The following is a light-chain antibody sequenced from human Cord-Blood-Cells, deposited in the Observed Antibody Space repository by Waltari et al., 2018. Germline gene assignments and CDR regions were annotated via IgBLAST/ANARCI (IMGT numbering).Light chain of an antibody. V-gene: IGKV1-33*01. CDR3: QQYDNLPLT. Sequence: DIQMTQSLSSLSACVGERVTITCQASQDISNYLNWYQQKPWKAPKLLIYDASNLETGVPSRFSGSGSGTDFTFTISSLQPEDIATYYCQQYDNLPLTFGGGTKVEIK. CDR1: QDISNY. J-gene: IGKJ4*01. CDR2: DAS.